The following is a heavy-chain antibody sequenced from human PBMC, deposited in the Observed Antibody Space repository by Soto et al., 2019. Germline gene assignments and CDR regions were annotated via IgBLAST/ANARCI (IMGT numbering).Heavy chain of an antibody. CDR3: ARGGSSDWQVALDI. Sequence: QVQQQPWGAGLLKPSETLSLTCAVYAGSFSHYYWNWIRQCPGKGLEWIGKIKLSGRSNYNPSLRSRVSISGDMSRNQFSLRLTSVTAADTAVYYCARGGSSDWQVALDIWGQGTMVTVSS. CDR2: IKLSGRS. V-gene: IGHV4-34*01. D-gene: IGHD6-19*01. J-gene: IGHJ3*02. CDR1: AGSFSHYY.